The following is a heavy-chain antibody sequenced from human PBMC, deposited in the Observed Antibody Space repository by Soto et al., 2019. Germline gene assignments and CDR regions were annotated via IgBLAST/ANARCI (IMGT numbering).Heavy chain of an antibody. J-gene: IGHJ4*02. CDR1: GYSLTSYW. V-gene: IGHV5-51*07. D-gene: IGHD3-3*01. CDR3: ARHSNYDFWSGLDFDY. CDR2: IYPGDSDT. Sequence: PGESLKISCKGSGYSLTSYWIGWVHQMPGKGLEWMGIIYPGDSDTRYSPSFQGQVTISADKSISTAYLQWSSLKALDTAMYYCARHSNYDFWSGLDFDYWGQGTLVTVSS.